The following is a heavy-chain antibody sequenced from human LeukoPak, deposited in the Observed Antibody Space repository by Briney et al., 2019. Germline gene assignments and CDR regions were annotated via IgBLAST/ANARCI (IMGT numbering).Heavy chain of an antibody. D-gene: IGHD3-10*01. V-gene: IGHV4-59*08. CDR2: IYHSGST. CDR3: ARTYYGDNWFDP. Sequence: SETLSLTCTVSGGSITNYYWNWIRQPPGKGLEWIGSIYHSGSTYYNPSLKSRVTISVDTSKNQFSLWLSSVTAADTAVYYCARTYYGDNWFDPWGQGTLVTVSS. J-gene: IGHJ5*02. CDR1: GGSITNYY.